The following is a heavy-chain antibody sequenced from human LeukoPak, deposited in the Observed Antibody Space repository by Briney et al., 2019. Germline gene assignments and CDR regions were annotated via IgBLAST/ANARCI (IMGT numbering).Heavy chain of an antibody. CDR3: ARGMDTAMLGLFDY. CDR1: GITLSSYS. CDR2: ISSSSSYI. V-gene: IGHV3-21*01. D-gene: IGHD5-18*01. Sequence: GGSLRLSCAASGITLSSYSMNWVRQAPGKGLEWVSSISSSSSYIYYADSVKGRFTISRDNAKNSLYLQMNSLRAEDTAVYYCARGMDTAMLGLFDYWGQGTLVTVSS. J-gene: IGHJ4*02.